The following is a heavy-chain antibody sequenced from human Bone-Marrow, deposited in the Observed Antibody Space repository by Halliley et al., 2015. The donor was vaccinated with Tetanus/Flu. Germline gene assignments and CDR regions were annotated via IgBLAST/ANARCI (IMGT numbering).Heavy chain of an antibody. Sequence: QLVQSGAEVKKPGASVKVSCKASGYTFPSYGMSWLRQAPGQGLEWMGWISVYNGDTKYAQKVQGRVTMTSETSTNTAYMELRSLTSDDAAVYYCGRDGVVGETSHYDYWGQGTLVTVSS. V-gene: IGHV1-18*04. CDR2: ISVYNGDT. J-gene: IGHJ4*02. CDR3: GRDGVVGETSHYDY. CDR1: GYTFPSYG. D-gene: IGHD1-26*01.